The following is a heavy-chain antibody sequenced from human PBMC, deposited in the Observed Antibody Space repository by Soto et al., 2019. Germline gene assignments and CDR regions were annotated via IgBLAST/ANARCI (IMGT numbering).Heavy chain of an antibody. Sequence: QVQLQKWGAGLLKPSETLSLTCAVYGGSFSGYYWNWIRQPPGKGLEWIGEINHSGSTNYTPSLKSRVTISVDTSKNQFSLKLSSVTAADTAVYYCVRGYGRNFDYWGQGTLVTVSS. J-gene: IGHJ4*02. D-gene: IGHD3-10*01. V-gene: IGHV4-34*01. CDR3: VRGYGRNFDY. CDR2: INHSGST. CDR1: GGSFSGYY.